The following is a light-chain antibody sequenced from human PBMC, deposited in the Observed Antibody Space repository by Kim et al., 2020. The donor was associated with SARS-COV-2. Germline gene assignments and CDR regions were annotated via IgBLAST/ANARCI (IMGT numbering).Light chain of an antibody. CDR2: DAS. CDR1: QDICRS. V-gene: IGKV3-11*01. Sequence: SSSPAASPTLPSKPSQDICRSLACYQQQPGQTPSLLVYDASIRASGIPARFSGSGFGTDFTLTISSLEPDDFAVYYCHHRRSWPYTFGQGTKLEIK. CDR3: HHRRSWPYT. J-gene: IGKJ2*01.